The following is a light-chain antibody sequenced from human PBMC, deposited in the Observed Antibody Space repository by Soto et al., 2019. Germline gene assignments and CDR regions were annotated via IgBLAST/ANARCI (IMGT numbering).Light chain of an antibody. CDR2: KAY. V-gene: IGKV1-5*03. CDR1: QSVSTW. CDR3: QQYNRNPLT. J-gene: IGKJ4*01. Sequence: DIQMTQSPSTLSASVGDRVTITCRDSQSVSTWLAWYQQKPGKVPKLLIYKAYSLESGVPSRFIGSGSGTEFTLTLSSLQPDDFATYYCQQYNRNPLTFGGGTKGEIK.